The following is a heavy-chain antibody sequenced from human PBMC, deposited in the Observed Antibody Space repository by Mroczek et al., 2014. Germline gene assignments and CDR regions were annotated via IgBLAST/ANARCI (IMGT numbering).Heavy chain of an antibody. V-gene: IGHV4-39*01. D-gene: IGHD2-8*01. CDR3: ARHQVAHCSNNVCDFGYNWFDP. J-gene: IGHJ5*02. CDR1: GDSIDRSRYY. CDR2: VFYSGNT. Sequence: QVQLQESGPGLVKPSETLSLTCTVSGDSIDRSRYYWGWIRQPPGKGLEWIGSVFYSGNTYYNPSLKSRVTISVDTSTNQFSLKLSSVTAADTAVYYCARHQVAHCSNNVCDFGYNWFDPWGQGTLVTVSS.